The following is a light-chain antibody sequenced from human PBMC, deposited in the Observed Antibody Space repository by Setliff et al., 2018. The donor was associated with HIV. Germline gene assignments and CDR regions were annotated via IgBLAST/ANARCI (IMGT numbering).Light chain of an antibody. V-gene: IGLV2-14*01. Sequence: QSALAQPASVSGSPGQSITISCTGTNSDVGAYNYVSWYQQHPGKAPKLVIYEVSNRPSGVSNRFSGSKSGNTASPTISGLQAEDEADYYCSAYSTLFIYIFGTGTKVTVL. CDR1: NSDVGAYNY. CDR3: SAYSTLFIYI. J-gene: IGLJ1*01. CDR2: EVS.